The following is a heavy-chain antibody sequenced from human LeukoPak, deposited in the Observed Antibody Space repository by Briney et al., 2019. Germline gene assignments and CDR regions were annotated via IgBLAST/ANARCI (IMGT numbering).Heavy chain of an antibody. CDR2: MNPNSGNT. D-gene: IGHD4-17*01. Sequence: ASVKVSCKASGYTFTSYDINWVRQATGQGLEWMGWMNPNSGNTGYAQKFQGRVTMTRNTSISTAYMELSSLRSEDTAVYYCARGPFFYGDYGRNWFDPWGQGTLVTVSS. J-gene: IGHJ5*02. CDR3: ARGPFFYGDYGRNWFDP. CDR1: GYTFTSYD. V-gene: IGHV1-8*01.